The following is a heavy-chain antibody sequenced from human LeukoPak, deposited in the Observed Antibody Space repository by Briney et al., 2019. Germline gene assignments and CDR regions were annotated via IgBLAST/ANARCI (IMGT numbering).Heavy chain of an antibody. CDR1: GGSMSSYF. Sequence: SETLSLTRTVSGGSMSSYFWSWIRQPPGKGLEWIGYIYYSGSTNYNPSLKSRVTISVDTSKKQFSLKLSSVTAADTAVYYCARDKVDSGSSWDYFDYWGQGTLVTVSS. CDR2: IYYSGST. D-gene: IGHD1-26*01. CDR3: ARDKVDSGSSWDYFDY. V-gene: IGHV4-59*01. J-gene: IGHJ4*02.